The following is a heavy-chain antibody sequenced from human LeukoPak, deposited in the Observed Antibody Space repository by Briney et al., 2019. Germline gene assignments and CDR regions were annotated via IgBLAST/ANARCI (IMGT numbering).Heavy chain of an antibody. CDR3: AKDPRHSGYPDY. Sequence: GESLKISCKGSGYSFTSYWIGWVRQMPGKGLEWMGIIYPGDSDTRYSPSFQGQVTISADKSISTAYLQWSSLRGEDTAVYYCAKDPRHSGYPDYWGQGTLVTVSS. CDR1: GYSFTSYW. D-gene: IGHD5-12*01. V-gene: IGHV5-51*01. J-gene: IGHJ4*02. CDR2: IYPGDSDT.